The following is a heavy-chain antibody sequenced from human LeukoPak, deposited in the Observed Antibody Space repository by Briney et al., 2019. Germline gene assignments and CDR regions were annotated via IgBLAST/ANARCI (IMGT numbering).Heavy chain of an antibody. CDR3: ARDLQGPVVPTAFGY. D-gene: IGHD2-2*01. CDR2: ISSTSSYI. V-gene: IGHV3-21*01. J-gene: IGHJ4*02. CDR1: GFTFSISS. Sequence: GGSPRLSCAASGFTFSISSMNWVRQAPGKGLEWVSSISSTSSYIYYADSVKGRFTISRDNAKNSLYLQINSLRAEDTAVYYCARDLQGPVVPTAFGYWGQGTLVTVS.